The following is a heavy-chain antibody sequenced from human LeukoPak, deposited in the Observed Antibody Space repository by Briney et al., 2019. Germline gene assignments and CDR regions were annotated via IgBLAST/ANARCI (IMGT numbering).Heavy chain of an antibody. CDR1: GFTFSSYA. D-gene: IGHD4-23*01. CDR3: AKGAVGLDWFDP. CDR2: ISGSGGST. V-gene: IGHV3-23*01. Sequence: GGSLRLSCAASGFTFSSYAMSWVRQVPGKGLEWVSAISGSGGSTYYADSVKGRFTISRDNSKNTLYLQMNSLRAEDTAVYYRAKGAVGLDWFDPWGQGTLVTVSS. J-gene: IGHJ5*02.